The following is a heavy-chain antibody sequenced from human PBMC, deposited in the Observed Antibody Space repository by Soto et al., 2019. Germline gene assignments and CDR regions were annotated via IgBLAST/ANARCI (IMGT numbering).Heavy chain of an antibody. D-gene: IGHD6-13*01. Sequence: QVQLVESGGGLVRPGGSLRLSCAASGFTFSDYYMSWIRQVPGKGLEWVAYISGTSDSIPYADSVRGRFTISRDNAKNSPYLQMHSLRADDTALYYCARVAGLTSAGTTDYWGQGTLVTVSS. V-gene: IGHV3-11*06. J-gene: IGHJ4*02. CDR1: GFTFSDYY. CDR2: ISGTSDSI. CDR3: ARVAGLTSAGTTDY.